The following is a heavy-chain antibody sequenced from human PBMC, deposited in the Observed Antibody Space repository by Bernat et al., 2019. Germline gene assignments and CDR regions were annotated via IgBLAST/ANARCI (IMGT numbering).Heavy chain of an antibody. CDR1: GYTFSTYK. V-gene: IGHV1-18*01. J-gene: IGHJ4*02. CDR2: ISPYNGNA. CDR3: ARGYRNFDY. Sequence: QVYLVQSGADVKKPGPSVKVSCEASGYTFSTYKITWVRQAPGQGLEWMGWISPYNGNANYAQNFQGRVTMTTDTSTSTAYMALTSLRSDDTAIYYCARGYRNFDYWGQGTLVSVSS. D-gene: IGHD4-11*01.